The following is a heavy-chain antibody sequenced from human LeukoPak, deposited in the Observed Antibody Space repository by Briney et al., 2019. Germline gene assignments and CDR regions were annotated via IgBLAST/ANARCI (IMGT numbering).Heavy chain of an antibody. V-gene: IGHV3-48*02. Sequence: GGSLRLSSAASGFTFSSYSMNWVRQVPGKGLEWVSYISSGSESSTYYADSVKGRFTISRDNAKNSLYLQMNSLRDEDTAVYYCAREYSSSYYFDYWGQGTLVTVSS. CDR1: GFTFSSYS. CDR2: ISSGSESST. CDR3: AREYSSSYYFDY. J-gene: IGHJ4*02. D-gene: IGHD6-13*01.